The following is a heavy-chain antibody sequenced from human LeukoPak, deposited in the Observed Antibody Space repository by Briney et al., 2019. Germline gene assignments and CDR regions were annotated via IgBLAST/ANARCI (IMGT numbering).Heavy chain of an antibody. Sequence: GGSLRLSCAASGFIFSNYGMHWVRQVPGKGLEWVAVVWYDGSNKYYADSVKGRFTISRDNSKNMLYLQMNSLRAEDTAVYYCARDPSLRVTLDYWGQGTLVTVSS. CDR1: GFIFSNYG. J-gene: IGHJ4*02. V-gene: IGHV3-33*01. CDR3: ARDPSLRVTLDY. D-gene: IGHD5/OR15-5a*01. CDR2: VWYDGSNK.